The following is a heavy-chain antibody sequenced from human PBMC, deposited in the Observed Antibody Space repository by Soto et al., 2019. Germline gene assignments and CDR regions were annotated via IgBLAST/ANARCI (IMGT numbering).Heavy chain of an antibody. CDR1: GFTVSNNY. J-gene: IGHJ6*02. D-gene: IGHD6-19*01. CDR3: ARDRKGQWLVHYYYYGMDV. V-gene: IGHV3-66*01. Sequence: AGGSLRLSCAASGFTVSNNYMTWVRQAPGKGLEWVAVIQDGGSISYADSVSDRFTISRDNAKNTAYLQMNSLRAEDTAVYYCARDRKGQWLVHYYYYGMDVWGQGTTVTVSS. CDR2: IQDGGSI.